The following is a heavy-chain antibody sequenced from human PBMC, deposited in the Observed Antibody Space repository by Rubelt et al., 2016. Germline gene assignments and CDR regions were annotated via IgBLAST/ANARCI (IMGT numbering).Heavy chain of an antibody. CDR3: ARGGSTRGDY. J-gene: IGHJ4*02. CDR2: IYSDGSST. D-gene: IGHD5/OR15-5a*01. V-gene: IGHV3-74*02. CDR1: GFTVSSNY. Sequence: EVQLVESGGGLIQPGGSLRLSCAASGFTVSSNYMSWVRQAPGKGLVWVSRIYSDGSSTNYADSVKGRFTVSRDNAKNTLYLEMNGLKADDTAVYYCARGGSTRGDYWGRGTLVTVSS.